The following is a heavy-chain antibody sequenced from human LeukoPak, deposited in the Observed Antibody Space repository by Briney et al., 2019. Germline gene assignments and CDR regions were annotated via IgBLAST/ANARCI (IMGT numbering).Heavy chain of an antibody. Sequence: GGSLRLSCEASGFTFSRYAMTWVRQAPGEGLEWVSAIICSGSSTHYADSVKGRFTISRHNAKNTLYLQMNSLRAEDTAVYYCAMPPPHCSSSRYYGPYDYWGQGTLVTVSS. D-gene: IGHD2-2*01. J-gene: IGHJ4*02. CDR1: GFTFSRYA. CDR2: IICSGSST. CDR3: AMPPPHCSSSRYYGPYDY. V-gene: IGHV3-23*01.